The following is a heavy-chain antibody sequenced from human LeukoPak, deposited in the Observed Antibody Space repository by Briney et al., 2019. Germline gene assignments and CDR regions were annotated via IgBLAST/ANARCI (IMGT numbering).Heavy chain of an antibody. V-gene: IGHV3-23*01. CDR1: GFTFSSYA. D-gene: IGHD3-22*01. J-gene: IGHJ4*02. Sequence: GGSLRLSCAASGFTFSSYAMSWVRQAPRKGLEWVSAISGSGGSTYYADSVKGRFTISRDNSKNTLYLQMNSLRAEDTAVYYCAKDLSYDSSGNFDYWGQGTLVTVSS. CDR2: ISGSGGST. CDR3: AKDLSYDSSGNFDY.